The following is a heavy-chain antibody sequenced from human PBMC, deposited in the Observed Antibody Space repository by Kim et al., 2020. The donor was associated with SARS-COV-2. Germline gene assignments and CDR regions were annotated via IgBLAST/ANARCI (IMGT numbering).Heavy chain of an antibody. D-gene: IGHD2-2*01. V-gene: IGHV3-7*01. Sequence: GGSLRLSCAASGFSLGDYWMNWVRQAPGKGLEWVANIKQDGTDKHYVDSVKGRFTISRDNAKNSLYLQLNSLRAEDTAVYYCAGWTSPSYYWGQGTLVTVAP. CDR1: GFSLGDYW. CDR2: IKQDGTDK. CDR3: AGWTSPSYY. J-gene: IGHJ4*02.